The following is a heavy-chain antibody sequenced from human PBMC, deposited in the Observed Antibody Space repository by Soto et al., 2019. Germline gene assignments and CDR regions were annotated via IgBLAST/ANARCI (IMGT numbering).Heavy chain of an antibody. V-gene: IGHV3-21*01. Sequence: EVQLVESGGGLVKPGGSLRLSCVASGFIFTDYSMLWVRQAPGQGLEWVSSISRDNNYIYYADSVKGRFTISRDNAKNSLFLHVNTLRPADTAVYYCARGRTCTGASCYGGGDYWGQGTLVTVSS. CDR1: GFIFTDYS. CDR3: ARGRTCTGASCYGGGDY. J-gene: IGHJ4*02. D-gene: IGHD2-15*01. CDR2: ISRDNNYI.